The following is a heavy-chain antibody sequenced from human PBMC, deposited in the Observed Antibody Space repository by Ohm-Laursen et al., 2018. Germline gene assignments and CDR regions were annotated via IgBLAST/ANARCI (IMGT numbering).Heavy chain of an antibody. CDR3: ARDYDYVWGSYRYTYYFDY. D-gene: IGHD3-16*02. CDR2: ISSSSTI. V-gene: IGHV3-48*01. CDR1: GFTFSSYS. J-gene: IGHJ4*02. Sequence: GSLRLSCAASGFTFSSYSMNWVRQAPGQGLEWVSYISSSSTIYYADSVKGRFTISRDNAKNSLYLQMNSLRAEDTAVYYCARDYDYVWGSYRYTYYFDYWGQGTLVTVSS.